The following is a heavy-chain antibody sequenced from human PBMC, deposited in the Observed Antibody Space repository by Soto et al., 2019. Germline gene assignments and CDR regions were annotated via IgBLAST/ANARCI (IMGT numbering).Heavy chain of an antibody. CDR3: ARAPYSSGDYYFDY. CDR1: GFTFDDYG. J-gene: IGHJ4*02. CDR2: INWNGGST. V-gene: IGHV3-20*04. Sequence: GGSLRLSCAASGFTFDDYGMSWVRQAPGKGLEWVSGINWNGGSTGYADSVEGRFTISRDNAKNSLYLQMNSLRAEDTALYYCARAPYSSGDYYFDYWGQGTLVTVSS. D-gene: IGHD6-25*01.